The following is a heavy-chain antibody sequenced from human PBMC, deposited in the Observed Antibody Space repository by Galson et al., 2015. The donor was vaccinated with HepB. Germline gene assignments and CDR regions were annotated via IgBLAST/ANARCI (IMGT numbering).Heavy chain of an antibody. J-gene: IGHJ4*02. V-gene: IGHV4-34*01. CDR2: INHSGST. Sequence: ETLSLTCAVYGGSFSGYYWSWIRQPPGKGLEWIGEINHSGSTNYNPSLKSRVTISVDTSKNQFSLKLSSVTAADTAVYYCARGVSIVVVVAATMFDYWGQGTLVTVSS. CDR3: ARGVSIVVVVAATMFDY. CDR1: GGSFSGYY. D-gene: IGHD2-15*01.